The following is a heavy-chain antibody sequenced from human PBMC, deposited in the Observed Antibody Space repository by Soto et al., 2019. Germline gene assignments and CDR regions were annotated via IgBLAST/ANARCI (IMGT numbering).Heavy chain of an antibody. Sequence: ASVKVSCKASGYTFTGYYMHWIRQAPGQGLEWMGWINPNNGGTNYAQKFQGRVTMTRDTSISTAYMELSGARSDDTAVYYCATVLGSADGNPYYYGMDVWGQGTTVTVSS. CDR2: INPNNGGT. CDR1: GYTFTGYY. J-gene: IGHJ6*02. V-gene: IGHV1-2*02. CDR3: ATVLGSADGNPYYYGMDV. D-gene: IGHD6-13*01.